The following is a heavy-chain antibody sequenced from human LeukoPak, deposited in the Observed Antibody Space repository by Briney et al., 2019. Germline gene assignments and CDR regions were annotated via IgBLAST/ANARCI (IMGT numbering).Heavy chain of an antibody. Sequence: GGSLRLSCAAPGFTFNSAWMSWVRQAPGEGLEWVGRILSKTDGGTTDYAAPVKGRFTISRDDSKNMLYLQMNSLKTEDTAVYYCTTDEGVDDYFDYWGQGTLVTVSS. D-gene: IGHD3-10*01. CDR2: ILSKTDGGTT. J-gene: IGHJ4*02. CDR3: TTDEGVDDYFDY. V-gene: IGHV3-15*01. CDR1: GFTFNSAW.